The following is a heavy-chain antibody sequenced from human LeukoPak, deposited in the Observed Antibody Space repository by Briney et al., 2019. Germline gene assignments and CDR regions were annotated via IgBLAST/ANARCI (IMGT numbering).Heavy chain of an antibody. CDR1: GFTFSSYG. CDR2: IRYDGSNK. J-gene: IGHJ4*02. Sequence: GGSLRLSXAASGFTFSSYGMHWVRQAPGKGLEWVAFIRYDGSNKYYADSVKGRFTISRDNSKNTLYLQMNSLRAEDTAVYYCAKASPPQYDFWSGYYSGYWGQGTLVTVSS. CDR3: AKASPPQYDFWSGYYSGY. V-gene: IGHV3-30*02. D-gene: IGHD3-3*01.